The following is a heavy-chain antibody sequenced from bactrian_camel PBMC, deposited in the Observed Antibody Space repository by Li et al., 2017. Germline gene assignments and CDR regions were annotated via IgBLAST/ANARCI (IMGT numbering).Heavy chain of an antibody. CDR2: ITKDDAI. CDR1: VLTSRDC. D-gene: IGHD2*01. J-gene: IGHJ6*01. Sequence: HVQLVESGGGFVQPGGSLKLSCVGSVLTSRDCMAWFRQRPGKEREAVASITKDDAITYADDVQGRFTISRDPSNTLYLSMNNLHPDDTAEYTCAAGPDNKSCPGKWYADTWVFFGYWGQGTQVTVS. CDR3: AAGPDNKSCPGKWYADTWVFFGY. V-gene: IGHV3S53*01.